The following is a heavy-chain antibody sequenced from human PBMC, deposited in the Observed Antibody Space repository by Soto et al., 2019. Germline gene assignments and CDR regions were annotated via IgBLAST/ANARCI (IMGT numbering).Heavy chain of an antibody. CDR2: IYYSGST. CDR3: ARHRRDYYGSGSYNNWFDP. J-gene: IGHJ5*02. D-gene: IGHD3-10*01. CDR1: GGSISSYY. Sequence: SETLSLTCTVSGGSISSYYWSWIRQPPGKGLEWIGYIYYSGSTNYNPSLKSRVTISVDTSKNQFSLKLSSVTAADTAVYYCARHRRDYYGSGSYNNWFDPWGQGTLVTVSS. V-gene: IGHV4-59*08.